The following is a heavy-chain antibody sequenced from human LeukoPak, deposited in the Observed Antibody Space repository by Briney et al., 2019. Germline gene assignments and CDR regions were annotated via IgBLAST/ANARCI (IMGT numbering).Heavy chain of an antibody. Sequence: GGSLRLSCAASGFTLSDNYMTWIRQAPGKGLEWVSHISSSGENIFYADSLRGRFTISRDSAKNSLYLQMNSLRVEDTAMYYCAREGPLFCGTDCFSFWGQGTLVTVSS. D-gene: IGHD2-21*02. CDR3: AREGPLFCGTDCFSF. CDR1: GFTLSDNY. V-gene: IGHV3-11*04. J-gene: IGHJ4*02. CDR2: ISSSGENI.